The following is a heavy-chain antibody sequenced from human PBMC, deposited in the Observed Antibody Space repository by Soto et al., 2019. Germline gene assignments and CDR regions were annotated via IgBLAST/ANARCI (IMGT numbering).Heavy chain of an antibody. V-gene: IGHV3-23*01. J-gene: IGHJ3*01. CDR2: ISDPGTST. CDR1: GFTFGNYA. D-gene: IGHD2-21*02. Sequence: GGSLRLSGAASGFTFGNYAMNWVSQAPGKGLEWISSISDPGTSTYYANSVKGRFSMSRDNSKNTLFLQMNRLRADDTAVYFCAKSLVTPSDAFDLWGRGTLVTVSS. CDR3: AKSLVTPSDAFDL.